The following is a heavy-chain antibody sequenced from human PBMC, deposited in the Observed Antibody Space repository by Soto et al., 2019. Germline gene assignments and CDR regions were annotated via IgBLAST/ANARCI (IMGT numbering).Heavy chain of an antibody. Sequence: EVQLLESGGGLVQPGGSLRLSCAASGFTFSSYAMSWVRQAPGKGLEWVSGISGGGGSTFYADSVKGRFTISRDNSKHTLDLQINSLRAEDTAVYYCAKGGYCSSSSCRTIYYFDYWGQGTLVTVSS. D-gene: IGHD2-2*01. CDR3: AKGGYCSSSSCRTIYYFDY. J-gene: IGHJ4*02. CDR2: ISGGGGST. V-gene: IGHV3-23*01. CDR1: GFTFSSYA.